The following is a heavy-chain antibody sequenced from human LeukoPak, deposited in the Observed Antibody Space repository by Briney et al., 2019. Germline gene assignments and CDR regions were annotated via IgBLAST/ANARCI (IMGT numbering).Heavy chain of an antibody. CDR3: ARVAGSWLPEDY. CDR1: VYTLTGYY. CDR2: INPNSGGT. J-gene: IGHJ4*02. V-gene: IGHV1-2*02. Sequence: GASVDVSFKASVYTLTGYYMHWVRQAPGQGLEWMGWINPNSGGTNYAQKFQGRVTMTRDTSISTAYMELSRLRSDDTAVYYCARVAGSWLPEDYWGQGALVTVSS. D-gene: IGHD3-9*01.